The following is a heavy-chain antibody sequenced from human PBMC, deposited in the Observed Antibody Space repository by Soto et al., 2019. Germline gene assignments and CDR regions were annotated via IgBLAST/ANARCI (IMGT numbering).Heavy chain of an antibody. V-gene: IGHV4-30-2*01. CDR2: IYHSGST. Sequence: SETLSLTCAVSGGSISSGGYSWSLIRQPPGKGLEGIGYIYHSGSTYYNPSLKSRVTISVDRSKNQFSLKLSSVTAADTAVYYCARGQVVAAQHWGQGTLVTVSS. D-gene: IGHD2-15*01. J-gene: IGHJ4*02. CDR1: GGSISSGGYS. CDR3: ARGQVVAAQH.